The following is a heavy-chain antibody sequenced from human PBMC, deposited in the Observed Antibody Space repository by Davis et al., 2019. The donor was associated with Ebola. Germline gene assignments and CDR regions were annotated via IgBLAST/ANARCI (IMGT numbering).Heavy chain of an antibody. J-gene: IGHJ4*02. Sequence: ASVKVSCKASGYTFTTYNINWVRQAPGQGLEWMGWISAYNGNTNYAQKLQGRVTMTTDTSTSTVYLELRGLRSDDTAVYYCAGVPSGEASLDSWGQGTLVTVSS. D-gene: IGHD2-21*01. CDR3: AGVPSGEASLDS. V-gene: IGHV1-18*01. CDR2: ISAYNGNT. CDR1: GYTFTTYN.